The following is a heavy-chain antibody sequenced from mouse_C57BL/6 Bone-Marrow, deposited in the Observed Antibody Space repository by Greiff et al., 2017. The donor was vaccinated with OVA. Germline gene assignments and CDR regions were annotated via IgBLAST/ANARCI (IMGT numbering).Heavy chain of an antibody. V-gene: IGHV1-47*01. CDR1: GYTFTTYP. CDR2: FHPYNDDT. J-gene: IGHJ2*01. D-gene: IGHD4-1*01. Sequence: QVQLQQSGAELVKPGASVKMSCTASGYTFTTYPIEWMKQNHGKSLEWIGNFHPYNDDTKYNEKFKGKATLTVEKSYSTVYLELSRLTSDDSAVYYCARGTTSWDRYYFDYWGQGTTLTVSS. CDR3: ARGTTSWDRYYFDY.